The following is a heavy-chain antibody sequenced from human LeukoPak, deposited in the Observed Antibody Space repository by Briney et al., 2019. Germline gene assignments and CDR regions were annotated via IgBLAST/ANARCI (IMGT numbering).Heavy chain of an antibody. Sequence: PSETLSLTCTVSGYSLNTGYYWGWIRQPPGKGLEWIGTIYDSGSTYYTPSLKSRVTISVDTSKNQFSLKLSSVTAADTAVYYCASPRGYYYYMDVWGKGTTVTVSS. CDR2: IYDSGST. D-gene: IGHD3-10*01. CDR1: GYSLNTGYY. V-gene: IGHV4-38-2*02. J-gene: IGHJ6*03. CDR3: ASPRGYYYYMDV.